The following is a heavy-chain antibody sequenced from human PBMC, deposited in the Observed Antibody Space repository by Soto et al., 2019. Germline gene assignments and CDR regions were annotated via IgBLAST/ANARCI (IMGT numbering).Heavy chain of an antibody. V-gene: IGHV1-69*13. CDR2: IIPIFGTA. CDR1: GGTFSSYA. D-gene: IGHD5-18*01. Sequence: SVKVSCKASGGTFSSYATSWVRQAPGQGLEWMGGIIPIFGTANYAQKFQGRVTITADESTSTAYMELSSLRSEDTAVYYCARYRKYSYGPPTGYYYYGMDVWGQGTTVTVS. CDR3: ARYRKYSYGPPTGYYYYGMDV. J-gene: IGHJ6*02.